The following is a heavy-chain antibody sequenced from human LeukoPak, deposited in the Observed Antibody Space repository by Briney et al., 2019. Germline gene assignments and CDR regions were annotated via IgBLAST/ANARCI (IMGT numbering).Heavy chain of an antibody. CDR1: GLTYNNYA. V-gene: IGHV3-23*01. CDR3: AKDVRLGATDYFDY. D-gene: IGHD1-26*01. J-gene: IGHJ4*02. CDR2: ISGSGGST. Sequence: SGGSLRLSCTPSGLTYNNYATNWVRQAPGEGLEGVSDISGSGGSTYYADSVKGRLTVSRDNSKNTLYLQMNSLRAEDTAVYYCAKDVRLGATDYFDYWGQGTLVSVSS.